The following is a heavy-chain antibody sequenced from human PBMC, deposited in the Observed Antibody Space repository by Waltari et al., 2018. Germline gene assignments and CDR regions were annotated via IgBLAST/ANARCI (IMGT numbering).Heavy chain of an antibody. J-gene: IGHJ4*02. Sequence: EVQLVESGGGLVQPGRSLRLSCTASGFTFGDYAMSWFRQAPGKGLEWVGFMRSKAYGGTTEYAASVKGRFTISRDDSKSIAYLQMNSLKTEDTAVYYCTRVPVGYCSGGSCYFDYWGQGTLVTVSS. CDR1: GFTFGDYA. D-gene: IGHD2-15*01. CDR2: MRSKAYGGTT. CDR3: TRVPVGYCSGGSCYFDY. V-gene: IGHV3-49*03.